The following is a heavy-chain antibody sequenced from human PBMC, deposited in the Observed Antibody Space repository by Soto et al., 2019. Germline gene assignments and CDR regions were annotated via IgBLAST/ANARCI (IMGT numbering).Heavy chain of an antibody. J-gene: IGHJ6*02. D-gene: IGHD3-16*01. Sequence: QVQLVQSGAEVKKPGSSVKVSCKASGDTFSSYAISWVRQAPGQGLEWMGGIIPIFGTANYAQKFQGRVTITADKSTSTAYMELSSLRSEDTAVYYCARDRRGNYYYGMDVWGQGTTVTVSS. CDR1: GDTFSSYA. V-gene: IGHV1-69*06. CDR2: IIPIFGTA. CDR3: ARDRRGNYYYGMDV.